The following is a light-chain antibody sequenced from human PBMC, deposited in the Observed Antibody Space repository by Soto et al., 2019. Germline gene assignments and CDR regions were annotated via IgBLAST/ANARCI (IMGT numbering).Light chain of an antibody. CDR3: QSYDSSLSAYV. Sequence: QAVVTQPPSVSGAPGQRVTISCTGTSSNIGAGYDVHWYQQLPGTAPKLLIYGNNNRPSGVPDRFSGSKSGTSASLAITGLQAEDEADYYCQSYDSSLSAYVFGPGTKLTVL. CDR1: SSNIGAGYD. V-gene: IGLV1-40*01. CDR2: GNN. J-gene: IGLJ1*01.